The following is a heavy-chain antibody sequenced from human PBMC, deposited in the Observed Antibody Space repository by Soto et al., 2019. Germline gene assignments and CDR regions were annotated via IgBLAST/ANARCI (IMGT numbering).Heavy chain of an antibody. Sequence: QVQLVESGGGVVQPGRSLRLSCAASGFTFSSYAMHWVRQAPGKGLEWVAVISYDGSNKYYADSVKGRFTISRDNSKNTLYLQMNSLRAEDTAVYCCARFKGCSGGRCYPYFDYWGQGTLVTVSS. CDR2: ISYDGSNK. D-gene: IGHD2-15*01. CDR3: ARFKGCSGGRCYPYFDY. J-gene: IGHJ4*02. V-gene: IGHV3-30-3*01. CDR1: GFTFSSYA.